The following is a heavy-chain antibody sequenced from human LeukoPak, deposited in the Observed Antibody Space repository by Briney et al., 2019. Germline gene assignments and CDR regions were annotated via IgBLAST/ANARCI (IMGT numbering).Heavy chain of an antibody. CDR2: IKSKTDGGTT. Sequence: KAGGSLRLSCAASGFTFSNAWMSWVRQAPGKGLEWVGRIKSKTDGGTTDYAAPVKGRFTISRDDSKNTLYLQMNSLKTEDTAVYYCTTAAYYYDRAFDYWGQGTLVTVSS. CDR3: TTAAYYYDRAFDY. J-gene: IGHJ4*02. V-gene: IGHV3-15*01. CDR1: GFTFSNAW. D-gene: IGHD3-22*01.